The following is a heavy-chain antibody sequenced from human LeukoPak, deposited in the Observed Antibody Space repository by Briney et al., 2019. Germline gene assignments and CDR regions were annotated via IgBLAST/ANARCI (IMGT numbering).Heavy chain of an antibody. CDR1: GFTFSSYA. CDR2: ISGSGGST. D-gene: IGHD3-3*01. V-gene: IGHV3-23*01. J-gene: IGHJ6*03. Sequence: PGGSLRLSCAASGFTFSSYAMSWVRQAPGKGLEWVSAISGSGGSTYYADSVKGRFTISRDNSKNTLYLQMNSLRAEDTAVYYCAKGPYSYDFWSGYPPRGDYYYYMDVWGKGTTVTVSS. CDR3: AKGPYSYDFWSGYPPRGDYYYYMDV.